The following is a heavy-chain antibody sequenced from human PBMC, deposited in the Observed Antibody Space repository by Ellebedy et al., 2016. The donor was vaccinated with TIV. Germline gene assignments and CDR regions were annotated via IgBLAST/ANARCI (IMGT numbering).Heavy chain of an antibody. CDR2: IKSKTDGGTT. J-gene: IGHJ4*02. D-gene: IGHD5-18*01. CDR1: GFTFSNAW. Sequence: GESLKISXAASGFTFSNAWMSWVCQAPGKGLEWVGRIKSKTDGGTTDYAAPVKGRFTISRDDSKNTLYLQMNSLKTEDTAVYYCTTQFVDTANYDYWGQGTLVTVSS. V-gene: IGHV3-15*01. CDR3: TTQFVDTANYDY.